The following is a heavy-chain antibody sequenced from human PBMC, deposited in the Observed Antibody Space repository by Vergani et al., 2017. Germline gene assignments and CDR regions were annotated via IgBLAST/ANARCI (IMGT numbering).Heavy chain of an antibody. Sequence: QVQLQESGPGLLKTSETLSLTCNVPGVPITRGNYWGWARQSPGTGLEWIASVFHLGTVYYNPSPRSRVRISIDAYNVLSLRLQSVTAADTAVYFCVRDLYSRGRFGVWGQGSLVAVSS. CDR2: VFHLGTV. J-gene: IGHJ4*01. V-gene: IGHV4-38-2*02. D-gene: IGHD3-22*01. CDR3: VRDLYSRGRFGV. CDR1: GVPITRGNY.